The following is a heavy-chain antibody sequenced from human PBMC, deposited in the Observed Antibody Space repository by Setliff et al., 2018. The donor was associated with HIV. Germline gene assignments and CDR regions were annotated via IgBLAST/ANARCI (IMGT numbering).Heavy chain of an antibody. CDR2: ISAYNGNT. D-gene: IGHD3-10*01. Sequence: ASVKVSCKASGYTFTSYDISWVRQAPGQGLEWIGWISAYNGNTNYAQKLQGRVTMTRDTSTSTVYMELSSLRSEDTAVYYCETDDYYGSGTHWRGVPWGQGTLVTVSS. CDR1: GYTFTSYD. J-gene: IGHJ5*02. CDR3: ETDDYYGSGTHWRGVP. V-gene: IGHV1-18*01.